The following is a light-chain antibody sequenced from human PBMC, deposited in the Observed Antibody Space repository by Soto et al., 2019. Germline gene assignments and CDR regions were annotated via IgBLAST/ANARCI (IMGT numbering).Light chain of an antibody. CDR3: QQYKNWYT. J-gene: IGKJ2*01. CDR1: QRINYN. Sequence: EIVMTQSPATLSVSPGEIVTLSCRASQRINYNLAWYQQKPGQAPRLLIQGASTRATGIPVRFSGSGSGTEFTLTISSLQSEDFAVYYCQQYKNWYTFGQGTKLEIK. CDR2: GAS. V-gene: IGKV3-15*01.